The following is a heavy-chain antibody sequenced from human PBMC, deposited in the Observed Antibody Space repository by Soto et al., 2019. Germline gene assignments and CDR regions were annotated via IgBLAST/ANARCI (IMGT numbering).Heavy chain of an antibody. CDR3: ARGTVSYYYYAMDV. D-gene: IGHD4-17*01. CDR1: GFTFSSYG. CDR2: IWIDGSDK. J-gene: IGHJ6*02. V-gene: IGHV3-33*01. Sequence: QEQLVESGGGVVQPGRSLRVSCAASGFTFSSYGMHWVRQAPGKGLEWVALIWIDGSDKYYADSVKGRFAISRDNXMSTLYLQMDSLRVEDTAVYYCARGTVSYYYYAMDVWGHGTTVTVSS.